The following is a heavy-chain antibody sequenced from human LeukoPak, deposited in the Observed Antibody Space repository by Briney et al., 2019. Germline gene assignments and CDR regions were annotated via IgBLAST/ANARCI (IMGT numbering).Heavy chain of an antibody. CDR1: GYTLTELS. J-gene: IGHJ4*02. V-gene: IGHV1-24*01. Sequence: ASVKVSCKVSGYTLTELSMHWVRQAPGKGLEWMGGFDPEDGETIYAQKFQGRVTMTEDTSTDTAYMELSSLRSEDTVVYYCATDPDLSPYSSSTKGGYWGQGTLVTVSS. CDR3: ATDPDLSPYSSSTKGGY. CDR2: FDPEDGET. D-gene: IGHD6-6*01.